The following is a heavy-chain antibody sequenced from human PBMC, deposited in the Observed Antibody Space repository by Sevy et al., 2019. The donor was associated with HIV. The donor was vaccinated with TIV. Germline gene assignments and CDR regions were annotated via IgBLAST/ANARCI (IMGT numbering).Heavy chain of an antibody. Sequence: GGSLRLSCAASGFTFSSYWMHWVRQAPGKGLVWVSRINSDGSSTSYADSVKGRFTISRDNAKNTLYLQMNSLRAEDTAVYYCARDRGDYIVVVPAAMKGEFDPWAREPWSPSPQ. CDR3: ARDRGDYIVVVPAAMKGEFDP. V-gene: IGHV3-74*01. CDR2: INSDGSST. D-gene: IGHD2-2*01. CDR1: GFTFSSYW. J-gene: IGHJ5*02.